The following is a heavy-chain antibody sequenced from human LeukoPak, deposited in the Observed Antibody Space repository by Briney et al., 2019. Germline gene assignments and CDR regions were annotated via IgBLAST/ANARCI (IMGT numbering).Heavy chain of an antibody. CDR2: IKQDGSEK. J-gene: IGHJ5*02. CDR1: EFTVSNNY. CDR3: ARDVVVAAYRTLGWFDP. V-gene: IGHV3-7*01. Sequence: PGGSLRLSCAASEFTVSNNYMSWVRQAPGKGLEWVANIKQDGSEKYYVDSVKGRFTISRDNAKNSLYLQMNSLRAEDTAVYYCARDVVVAAYRTLGWFDPWGQGTLVTVSS. D-gene: IGHD2-15*01.